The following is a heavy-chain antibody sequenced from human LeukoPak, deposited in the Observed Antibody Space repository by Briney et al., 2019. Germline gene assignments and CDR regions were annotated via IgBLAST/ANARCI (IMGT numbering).Heavy chain of an antibody. Sequence: GGSLRLSCVASGFPFSSYWMTWVRQAPGKGLEWVANIKQDGSEKSYVDSVKGRFTISRDNAKNSLYLQMNSLRAEDTAIYYCTRVGYIDEGIDYWGQGTLVTVSS. CDR2: IKQDGSEK. D-gene: IGHD5-24*01. V-gene: IGHV3-7*04. CDR1: GFPFSSYW. CDR3: TRVGYIDEGIDY. J-gene: IGHJ4*02.